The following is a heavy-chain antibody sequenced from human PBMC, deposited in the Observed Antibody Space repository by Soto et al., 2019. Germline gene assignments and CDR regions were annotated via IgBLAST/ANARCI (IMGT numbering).Heavy chain of an antibody. V-gene: IGHV3-7*01. D-gene: IGHD3-10*01. CDR3: AREGGSYYYSYGRAV. Sequence: GGSLRLSCAASGFTFSSYWMSWVRQAPGKGLEWVANIKQDGSEKYYVDSVKGRFTISRDNAKNSLYLQMNSLRAEDTAVYYFAREGGSYYYSYGRAVWGKGTTVTAPS. CDR1: GFTFSSYW. CDR2: IKQDGSEK. J-gene: IGHJ6*04.